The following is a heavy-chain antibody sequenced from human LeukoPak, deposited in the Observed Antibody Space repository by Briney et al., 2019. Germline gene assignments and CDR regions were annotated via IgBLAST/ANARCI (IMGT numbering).Heavy chain of an antibody. CDR3: AGGYSSSWYLYYFDY. CDR1: GYTFTSYG. CDR2: ISAYNGNT. Sequence: ASVKVSCKASGYTFTSYGISWVRQAPGQGLEWMGWISAYNGNTNYAQKLQGRVTMTTDTSTSTAYMELRSLRSDDTAVYYCAGGYSSSWYLYYFDYWGQGTLVTVSS. V-gene: IGHV1-18*01. D-gene: IGHD6-13*01. J-gene: IGHJ4*02.